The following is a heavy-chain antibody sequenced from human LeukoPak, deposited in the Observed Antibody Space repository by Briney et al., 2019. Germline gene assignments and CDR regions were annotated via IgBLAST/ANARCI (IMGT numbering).Heavy chain of an antibody. J-gene: IGHJ4*02. Sequence: SETLSLTCTVSGYSISSGYYWGWIRQPPGKGLEWIGSIYHSGSTYYNPSLKSRVTISVDTSKNQFSLKLSSVTAADTAVYYCARDNWGRHFDYWGQGTLVTVSS. CDR1: GYSISSGYY. CDR3: ARDNWGRHFDY. V-gene: IGHV4-38-2*02. CDR2: IYHSGST. D-gene: IGHD7-27*01.